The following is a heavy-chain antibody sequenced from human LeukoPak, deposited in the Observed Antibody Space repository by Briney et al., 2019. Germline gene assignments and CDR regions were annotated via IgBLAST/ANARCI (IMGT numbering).Heavy chain of an antibody. CDR3: ARHGGSGYNYDY. CDR1: GVSISSSSYY. J-gene: IGHJ4*02. CDR2: IYYSGST. Sequence: SETLSLTCAVSGVSISSSSYYWGWIRQPPGKGLERIGSIYYSGSTYYNPSLKSRVTISVDTSKNQFSLKLSSVTAADTAVYYCARHGGSGYNYDYWGQGTLVTVSS. V-gene: IGHV4-39*01. D-gene: IGHD5-24*01.